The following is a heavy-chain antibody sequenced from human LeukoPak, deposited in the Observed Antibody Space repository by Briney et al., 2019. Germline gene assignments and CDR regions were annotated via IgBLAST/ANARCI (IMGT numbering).Heavy chain of an antibody. CDR3: ARWGFVRPVDY. CDR1: GGSFSGYY. J-gene: IGHJ4*02. Sequence: SETLSLTCAVYGGSFSGYYRSWIRQPPGKGLEWIGEINHSGSTNYNPSLKSRVTISVDTSKNQFSLKLSSVTAADTAVYYCARWGFVRPVDYWGQGTLVTVSS. D-gene: IGHD3-10*01. V-gene: IGHV4-34*01. CDR2: INHSGST.